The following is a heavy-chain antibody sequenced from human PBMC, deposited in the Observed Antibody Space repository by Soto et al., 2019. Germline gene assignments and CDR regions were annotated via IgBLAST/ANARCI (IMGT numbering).Heavy chain of an antibody. J-gene: IGHJ5*02. V-gene: IGHV4-59*01. Sequence: SETLSLTCTVSGGSISSYYWSWIRQPPGKGLEWIGYIYHSGSTNYNPSLKSRVTISVDTSKNQFSLKLSSVTAADTAVYYCARGYSSGWVWFDPWGQGTLVTVSS. CDR1: GGSISSYY. CDR3: ARGYSSGWVWFDP. CDR2: IYHSGST. D-gene: IGHD6-19*01.